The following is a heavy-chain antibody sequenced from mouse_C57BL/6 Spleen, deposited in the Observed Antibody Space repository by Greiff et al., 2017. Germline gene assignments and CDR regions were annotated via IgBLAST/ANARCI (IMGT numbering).Heavy chain of an antibody. J-gene: IGHJ2*01. Sequence: EVKLVESEGGLVQPGSSMKLSCTASGFTFSDYYMAWVRQVPEKGLEWVANINYDGSSTYYLDSLKSRFIISRDNAKNILYLQMSSLKSEDTATYYCARVTTPRGYFDYWGQGTTLTVSS. D-gene: IGHD1-1*01. CDR2: INYDGSST. CDR1: GFTFSDYY. CDR3: ARVTTPRGYFDY. V-gene: IGHV5-16*01.